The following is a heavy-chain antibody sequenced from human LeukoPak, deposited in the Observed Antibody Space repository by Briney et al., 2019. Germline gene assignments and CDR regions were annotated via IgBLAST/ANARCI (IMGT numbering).Heavy chain of an antibody. Sequence: SETLSLTCAVSGGSISSGGYSWSWIRQPPGKGLEWIGYIYHSGSTYYNPSLKSRVTISVDRSKNQFSLKLSSVTAADTAVYYCARGWDYDILTGYRIGTAFDIWGQGTMVTVSS. CDR1: GGSISSGGYS. D-gene: IGHD3-9*01. J-gene: IGHJ3*02. CDR3: ARGWDYDILTGYRIGTAFDI. V-gene: IGHV4-30-2*01. CDR2: IYHSGST.